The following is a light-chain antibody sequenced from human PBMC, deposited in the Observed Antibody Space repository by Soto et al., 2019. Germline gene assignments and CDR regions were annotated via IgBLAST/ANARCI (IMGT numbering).Light chain of an antibody. Sequence: DIVMTQSPASLAVSLGERATINCKSSQSVLYSSNNKNYLAWYQQKPGQPPKLLIYWASTRESGVPDRFSGSGSGTDFTLTISSLQAEDVAVYYCQQDYSTPLTFGGGTKV. J-gene: IGKJ4*01. CDR3: QQDYSTPLT. V-gene: IGKV4-1*01. CDR1: QSVLYSSNNKNY. CDR2: WAS.